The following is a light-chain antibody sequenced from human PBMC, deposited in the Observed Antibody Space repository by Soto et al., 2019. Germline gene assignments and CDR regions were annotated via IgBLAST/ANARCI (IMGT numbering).Light chain of an antibody. Sequence: DIQMTQSPSSLSASVGDRVTIACRASQSISIWLAWYQQKPGKAPKLLIYAASTLQSGVPSRFSGSGSGTEFTLTISSLQPDDFATYYCQHYNSYSGAFGQGTKVDI. CDR1: QSISIW. CDR3: QHYNSYSGA. V-gene: IGKV1-5*01. J-gene: IGKJ1*01. CDR2: AAS.